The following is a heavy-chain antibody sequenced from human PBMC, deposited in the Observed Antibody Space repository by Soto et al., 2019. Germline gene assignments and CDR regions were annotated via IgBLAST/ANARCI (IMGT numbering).Heavy chain of an antibody. V-gene: IGHV4-61*01. CDR2: IYYTGRT. CDR1: GGSVNSDSYY. Sequence: PSETLSLTCTVSGGSVNSDSYYWSWIRQPPGKGLEWIGYIYYTGRTNYTPSLKSRVTISLDTSRNQFSLKLNSVTAADTAVFYCAREYSNSPEAFDYWGQGAMVTVSS. CDR3: AREYSNSPEAFDY. J-gene: IGHJ4*02. D-gene: IGHD6-6*01.